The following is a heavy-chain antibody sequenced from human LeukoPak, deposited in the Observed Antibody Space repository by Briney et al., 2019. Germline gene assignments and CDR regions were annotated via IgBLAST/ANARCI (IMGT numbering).Heavy chain of an antibody. CDR1: GGSFSSCSCL. Sequence: SETLSLTCTVSGGSFSSCSCLWVWIRQPPGKVLEWIGRIYYSGTTYDSPSLKSRLTISVDTSKNQFSLNLNSETAGDTAVYYCEKFVQANYYFDYWGQGTLVTVSS. CDR3: EKFVQANYYFDY. CDR2: IYYSGTT. J-gene: IGHJ4*02. D-gene: IGHD1-1*01. V-gene: IGHV4-39*01.